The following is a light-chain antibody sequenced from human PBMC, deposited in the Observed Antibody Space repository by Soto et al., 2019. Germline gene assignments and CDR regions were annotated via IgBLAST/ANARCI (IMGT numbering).Light chain of an antibody. V-gene: IGKV3-15*01. Sequence: EIVMTQSPATLSVSPGERATLSCRASQSVSNNLAWYQKKPGQAPRLLIYGASTRATAIPARFSGSGSGTEFTLTISSLQSEDFAFYYCQQYNTWWTFGQGTRVDIK. CDR2: GAS. J-gene: IGKJ1*01. CDR1: QSVSNN. CDR3: QQYNTWWT.